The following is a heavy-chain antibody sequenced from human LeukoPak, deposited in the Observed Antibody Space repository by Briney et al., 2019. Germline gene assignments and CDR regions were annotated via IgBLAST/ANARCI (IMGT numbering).Heavy chain of an antibody. CDR1: GGSIRSSYYY. Sequence: SETLSLTCTVSGGSIRSSYYYWGWIRQPPGKGLEWIGSIYDSGSTYYNPSLKSRVTISVDTSKNQFSLKLNSVTAADTAVYYCARGVRGYSGYDTPTPYYYYGMDVWGQGTTVTVSS. CDR3: ARGVRGYSGYDTPTPYYYYGMDV. V-gene: IGHV4-39*01. CDR2: IYDSGST. J-gene: IGHJ6*02. D-gene: IGHD5-12*01.